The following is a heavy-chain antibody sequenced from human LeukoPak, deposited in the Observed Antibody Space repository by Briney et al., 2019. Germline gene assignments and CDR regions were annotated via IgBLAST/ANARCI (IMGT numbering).Heavy chain of an antibody. CDR3: AKDSSSSMYYYYGMDV. CDR1: GFTFSSYA. D-gene: IGHD6-6*01. Sequence: PPGGSLRLSCAASGFTFSSYAMSWVRQAPGKGLEWVSAISGSGGSTYYADSVKGRFTISRDNSKNTLYLQMNSLRAEDTAVYYCAKDSSSSMYYYYGMDVWGQGTTVTVSS. J-gene: IGHJ6*02. CDR2: ISGSGGST. V-gene: IGHV3-23*01.